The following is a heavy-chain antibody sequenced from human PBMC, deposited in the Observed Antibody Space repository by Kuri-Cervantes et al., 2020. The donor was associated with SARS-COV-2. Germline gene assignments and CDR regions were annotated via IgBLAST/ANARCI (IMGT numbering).Heavy chain of an antibody. D-gene: IGHD3-3*01. J-gene: IGHJ4*02. CDR3: ARDALHYDFWSGPYFDY. V-gene: IGHV1-46*01. Sequence: ASVQVSCKASGYTFTSYYMHWVRQAPGQGLEWMGIINPSGGSTSYAQKFQGRVTMTRDTSTSTVYMELSSLRSEDTAVYYCARDALHYDFWSGPYFDYWGQGTLVTVSS. CDR2: INPSGGST. CDR1: GYTFTSYY.